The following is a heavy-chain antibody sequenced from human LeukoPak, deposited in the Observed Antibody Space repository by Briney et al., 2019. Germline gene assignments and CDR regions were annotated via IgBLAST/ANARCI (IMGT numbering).Heavy chain of an antibody. CDR3: ARGQWLVPLDF. CDR1: GGSVSSSSYY. CDR2: IFYSETT. V-gene: IGHV4-39*01. D-gene: IGHD6-19*01. J-gene: IGHJ4*02. Sequence: SETLSLTCTVSGGSVSSSSYYWGWIRQPPGKWLEWIGSIFYSETTYYSPSLKSRITISVDTSTNQFSLKLSSVTAADTAVYFCARGQWLVPLDFWGQGILVTVSS.